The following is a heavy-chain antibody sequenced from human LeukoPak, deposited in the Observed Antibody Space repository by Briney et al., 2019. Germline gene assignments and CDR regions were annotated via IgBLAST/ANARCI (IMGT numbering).Heavy chain of an antibody. J-gene: IGHJ4*02. CDR1: GFTFSSYS. CDR2: ISSSSSYI. Sequence: PGGSLRLSCAASGFTFSSYSMNWVRQAPGKGLEWVSSISSSSSYIYYADSVKGRFTISRDNSKNTLYLQMNSLRAEDTAVYYCASGAVAGVDYWGQGTLVTVSS. CDR3: ASGAVAGVDY. V-gene: IGHV3-21*01. D-gene: IGHD6-19*01.